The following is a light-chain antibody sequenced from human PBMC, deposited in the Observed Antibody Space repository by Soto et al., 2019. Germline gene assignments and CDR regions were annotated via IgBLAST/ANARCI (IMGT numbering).Light chain of an antibody. CDR2: SNN. CDR3: AAWDDSLNAVV. Sequence: QSVLTQPPSASGTPGQRVTISCSGSSSNIGRNTVNWYQQLPGTAPKVLIYSNNQRPSGVPDRLSGSKSGTSASLAISGLQSEDKADYYCAAWDDSLNAVVFGGGTKLTVL. J-gene: IGLJ2*01. CDR1: SSNIGRNT. V-gene: IGLV1-44*01.